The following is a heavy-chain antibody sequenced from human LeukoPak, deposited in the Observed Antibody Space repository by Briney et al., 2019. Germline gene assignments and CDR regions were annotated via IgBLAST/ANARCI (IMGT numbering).Heavy chain of an antibody. CDR3: AREKTSARFDP. V-gene: IGHV1-18*01. Sequence: ASVKVSCKASGYTFTSYGIIWVRQAPGQGLEGMGWISAYNGNTDYAQKFQGRITMTTDTSTSTAYMELRSLRSDDTAVYYCAREKTSARFDPWGQGTLVTVSS. CDR2: ISAYNGNT. J-gene: IGHJ5*02. CDR1: GYTFTSYG.